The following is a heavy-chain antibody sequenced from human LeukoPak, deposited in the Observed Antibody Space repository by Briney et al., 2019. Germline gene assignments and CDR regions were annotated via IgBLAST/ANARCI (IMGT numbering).Heavy chain of an antibody. Sequence: GASVKVSCKASGGTFSSYAISWVRQAPGQGLEWMGGIIPIFGTANYAQKLQGRVTITADESTSTAYMELSSLRSEDTAVYYCARPPRPYYYESSGYNYGYFDYWGQGTLVTVSS. V-gene: IGHV1-69*01. J-gene: IGHJ4*02. CDR2: IIPIFGTA. CDR1: GGTFSSYA. CDR3: ARPPRPYYYESSGYNYGYFDY. D-gene: IGHD3-22*01.